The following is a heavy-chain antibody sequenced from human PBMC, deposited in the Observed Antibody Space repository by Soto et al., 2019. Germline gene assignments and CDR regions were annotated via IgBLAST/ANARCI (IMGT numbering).Heavy chain of an antibody. V-gene: IGHV3-15*01. D-gene: IGHD3-22*01. CDR2: IKSKTDGATT. CDR1: GFTFRNTW. CDR3: TTDPFDYYDYTVRPFDY. Sequence: EVQLVESGGGLVKPGGSLRLFCEASGFTFRNTWLSWVRQAPGKGLEWVGRIKSKTDGATTDYAAPVKGRFTISRDDSNNTLYLQMDSLKTEDTAVYYCTTDPFDYYDYTVRPFDYWGQGSLVIVSS. J-gene: IGHJ4*02.